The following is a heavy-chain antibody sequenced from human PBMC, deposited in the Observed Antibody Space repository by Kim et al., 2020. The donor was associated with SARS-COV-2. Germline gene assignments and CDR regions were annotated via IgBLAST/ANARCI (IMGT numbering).Heavy chain of an antibody. D-gene: IGHD5-12*01. CDR2: IKQDGSEK. V-gene: IGHV3-7*01. CDR3: AFEGYTAFTRTDY. J-gene: IGHJ4*02. Sequence: GGSLRLSCVASGFTFKNYWMNWVRQAPGKGLEWVANIKQDGSEKYSVDSVKGRFTISTDNAKKSLYLQMNSLRAEDTAVYYCAFEGYTAFTRTDYWGQGILVTVSS. CDR1: GFTFKNYW.